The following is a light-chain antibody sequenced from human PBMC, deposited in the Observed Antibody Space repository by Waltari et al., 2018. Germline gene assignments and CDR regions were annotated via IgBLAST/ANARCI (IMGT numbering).Light chain of an antibody. J-gene: IGKJ1*01. Sequence: DVVLTQSPLSLPVTLGPSASLSCSSTQRLLHSDGNTYLNWFQQRPGQSPRRLIYKVSNRESGVPDRFSGSGSGTDFTLKISRVEAEDVGVYYCMQGTYWPRTFGQGTKVEIK. CDR3: MQGTYWPRT. CDR2: KVS. CDR1: QRLLHSDGNTY. V-gene: IGKV2-30*02.